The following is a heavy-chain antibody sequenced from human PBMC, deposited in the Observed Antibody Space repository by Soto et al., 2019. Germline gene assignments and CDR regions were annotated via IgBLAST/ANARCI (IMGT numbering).Heavy chain of an antibody. D-gene: IGHD6-19*01. Sequence: EVQLVESGGGLVKPGGSLRLSCAASGFTLSSYSMNWVRQAPGKGLEWVSSISSSSSYIYYADSVKGRFTISRDNAKNSLYLQMNSLRAEDTAVYYCARDSPDSSGWYRYWGQGTLVTVSS. V-gene: IGHV3-21*01. J-gene: IGHJ4*02. CDR3: ARDSPDSSGWYRY. CDR1: GFTLSSYS. CDR2: ISSSSSYI.